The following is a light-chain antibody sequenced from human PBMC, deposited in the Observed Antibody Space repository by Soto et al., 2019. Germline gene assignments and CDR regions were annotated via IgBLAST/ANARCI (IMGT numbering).Light chain of an antibody. V-gene: IGKV1-39*01. Sequence: DIQMTQSPSSLSASVGDRVTITCQASQNINNYLNWYQQKPGKAPKLLIYAASSLQSGVPSRFSGSGSGTDFTLTISSLQPEDFATYYCQQSYSTTFGGGTKVDI. CDR2: AAS. J-gene: IGKJ4*01. CDR3: QQSYSTT. CDR1: QNINNY.